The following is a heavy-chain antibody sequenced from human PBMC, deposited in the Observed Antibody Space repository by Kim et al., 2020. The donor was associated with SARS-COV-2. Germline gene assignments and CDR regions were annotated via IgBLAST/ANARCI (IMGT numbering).Heavy chain of an antibody. CDR3: AKDRSEEDHRYGYFDY. CDR2: ISGSGGST. D-gene: IGHD3-10*01. V-gene: IGHV3-23*01. J-gene: IGHJ4*02. Sequence: GGSLRLSCAASGFTFSSYAMSWVRQAPGKGLEWVSAISGSGGSTYYADSVKGRFTISRDNSKNTLYLQMNSLRAEDTAVYYCAKDRSEEDHRYGYFDYWGQGTLVTVSS. CDR1: GFTFSSYA.